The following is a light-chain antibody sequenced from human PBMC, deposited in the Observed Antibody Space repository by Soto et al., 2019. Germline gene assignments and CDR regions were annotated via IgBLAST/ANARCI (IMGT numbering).Light chain of an antibody. CDR2: DVT. CDR3: SSFTTSSTYV. Sequence: HSVLTQPASVSGSPGQSITISCTGTSSDVGGYNYVSWYQQHPDKAPKLIIFDVTNRPSGVSNRFSGSKSGNTASLTISGLQAGDEADYYCSSFTTSSTYVFGTGTKLTVL. CDR1: SSDVGGYNY. V-gene: IGLV2-14*01. J-gene: IGLJ1*01.